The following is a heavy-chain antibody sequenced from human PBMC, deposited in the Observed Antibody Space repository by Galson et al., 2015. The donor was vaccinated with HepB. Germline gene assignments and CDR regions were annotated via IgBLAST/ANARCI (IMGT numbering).Heavy chain of an antibody. D-gene: IGHD2-2*01. V-gene: IGHV1-69*13. CDR1: GGTFSSYA. J-gene: IGHJ5*02. Sequence: SVKVSCKASGGTFSSYAISWVRQAPGQGLEWMGGIIPIFGTANYAQKFQGRVTITADESTSTAYMELSSLRSEDTAVYYCARESVWDIVVVPAAKHPLYWFDPWGQGTLVTVSS. CDR2: IIPIFGTA. CDR3: ARESVWDIVVVPAAKHPLYWFDP.